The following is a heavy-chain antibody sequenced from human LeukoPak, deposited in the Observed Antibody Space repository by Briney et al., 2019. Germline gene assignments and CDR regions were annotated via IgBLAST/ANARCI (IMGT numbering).Heavy chain of an antibody. V-gene: IGHV3-48*01. J-gene: IGHJ4*02. D-gene: IGHD2-2*01. Sequence: PGGSLRLSCAASGFTFSSYSMNWVRQAPGKGLEWVSYISSSSSTIYYAGSVKGRFTISRDNAKNSLYLQMNSLRAEDTAVYYCARESSVKDFDYWGQGTLVTVSS. CDR1: GFTFSSYS. CDR2: ISSSSSTI. CDR3: ARESSVKDFDY.